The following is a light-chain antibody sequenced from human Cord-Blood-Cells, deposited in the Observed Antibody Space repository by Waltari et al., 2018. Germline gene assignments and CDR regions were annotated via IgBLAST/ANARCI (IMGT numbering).Light chain of an antibody. J-gene: IGKJ3*01. CDR1: QTISSY. CDR2: AAS. Sequence: DIQMTQSPSSLSASVGDRVTITFRASQTISSYLNWYQQKPGKAPKLLIYAASSLQSWVPSRFSGSGSGTDFTLTISSLQPEDFATYYCQQSYSTPPFTFGPGTKVDIK. CDR3: QQSYSTPPFT. V-gene: IGKV1-39*01.